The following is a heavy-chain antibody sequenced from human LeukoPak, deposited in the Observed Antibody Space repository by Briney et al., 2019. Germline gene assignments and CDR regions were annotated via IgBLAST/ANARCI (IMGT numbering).Heavy chain of an antibody. V-gene: IGHV1-8*01. J-gene: IGHJ6*03. CDR3: ARATNEYYYYYYYMDV. CDR1: GYTFTSYD. D-gene: IGHD2/OR15-2a*01. CDR2: MNPNSGNT. Sequence: ASVKVSCKASGYTFTSYDINWVRQATGQGLEWMGWMNPNSGNTGYAQKFQGRVTMTRNTSISTAYMELSSLRSEDTAVYYCARATNEYYYYYYYMDVWGKGTTVTVSS.